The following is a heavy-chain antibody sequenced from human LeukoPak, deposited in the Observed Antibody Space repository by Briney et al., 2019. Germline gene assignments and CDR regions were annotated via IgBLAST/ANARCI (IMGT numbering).Heavy chain of an antibody. J-gene: IGHJ4*02. CDR2: TYYRSTWYN. Sequence: SQTLSLTCAISGDSVSSNSVTWNWIRQSPSRGLEWLGRTYYRSTWYNDYAVSVRGRITVNPDTPKNQFSLHLNSVTPEDTAVYYCARHPRGGSGWLPFDYWGQGTLVTVSS. V-gene: IGHV6-1*01. CDR1: GDSVSSNSVT. D-gene: IGHD6-19*01. CDR3: ARHPRGGSGWLPFDY.